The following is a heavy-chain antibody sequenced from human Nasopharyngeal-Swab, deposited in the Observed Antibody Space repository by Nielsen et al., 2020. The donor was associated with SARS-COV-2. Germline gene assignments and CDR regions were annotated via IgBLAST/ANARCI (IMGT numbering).Heavy chain of an antibody. J-gene: IGHJ4*02. Sequence: SETLSLTCTVSGGSISSYYWSWIRQPPGKGLEWIGYFSYTGITNYTPSLKSRVTISVDMSKNQFSLKLSSVAAADTAVYYCAREVVGGLVDSWGQGTLVTVSS. D-gene: IGHD1-26*01. V-gene: IGHV4-59*12. CDR1: GGSISSYY. CDR2: FSYTGIT. CDR3: AREVVGGLVDS.